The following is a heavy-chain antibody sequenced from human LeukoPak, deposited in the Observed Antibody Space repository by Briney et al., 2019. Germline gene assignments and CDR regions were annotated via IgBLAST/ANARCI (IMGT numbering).Heavy chain of an antibody. D-gene: IGHD6-19*01. CDR1: GASISSSNW. J-gene: IGHJ4*02. CDR2: VSHSGST. CDR3: AGALAVGGRHY. Sequence: SGTLSLTCAVSGASISSSNWWSWVRQPPGKGLEWIGEVSHSGSTNYNPSLKSRLTISVDRSNNQFSLKLGSVTAADTAVYYCAGALAVGGRHYWGQGTLVSVSS. V-gene: IGHV4-4*02.